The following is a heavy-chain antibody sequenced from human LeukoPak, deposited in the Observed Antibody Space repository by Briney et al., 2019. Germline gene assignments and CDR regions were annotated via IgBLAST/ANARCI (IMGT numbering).Heavy chain of an antibody. CDR3: ARDHCSSSSCYTYYGMEL. CDR1: GFSFSSYW. Sequence: GGSLRLSCAASGFSFSSYWMNWVRQVPGKGLEWVANINQDRSEKSYVDSVEGRFTISRDNAKNSLYLQMNSLRAEDTAVYYCARDHCSSSSCYTYYGMELWGQGTTVTVSS. CDR2: INQDRSEK. V-gene: IGHV3-7*01. D-gene: IGHD2-2*02. J-gene: IGHJ6*02.